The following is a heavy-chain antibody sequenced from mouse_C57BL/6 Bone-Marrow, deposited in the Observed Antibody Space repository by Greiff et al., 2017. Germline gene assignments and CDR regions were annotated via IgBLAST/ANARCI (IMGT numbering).Heavy chain of an antibody. D-gene: IGHD2-3*01. CDR2: IWRGGST. CDR1: GFSLTSYG. CDR3: AFIYDGYYDYAMDY. Sequence: QVQLQQSGPGLVQPSQSLSITCTVSGFSLTSYGVHWVRQSPGKGLEWLGVIWRGGSTDYNAAFISRLSITKDNSKSQVFFKMNSLQAEDTAIYCCAFIYDGYYDYAMDYWGQGTSVTVSS. V-gene: IGHV2-5*01. J-gene: IGHJ4*01.